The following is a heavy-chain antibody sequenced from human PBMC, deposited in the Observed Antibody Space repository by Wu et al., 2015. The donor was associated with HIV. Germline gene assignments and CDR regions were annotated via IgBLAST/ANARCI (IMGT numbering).Heavy chain of an antibody. Sequence: QVQLVQSGAEVKKPGSSVKVSCKASGGTFSSYAISWVRQAPGQGLEWMGRIIPIFGTANYAQKFQGRVTITADESTSTAYMELSSLRSEDTAVYYCARASLSYSGYDRGYYYGMDVWGQGTTVTVSS. J-gene: IGHJ6*02. CDR1: GGTFSSYA. V-gene: IGHV1-69*13. CDR2: IIPIFGTA. D-gene: IGHD5-12*01. CDR3: ARASLSYSGYDRGYYYGMDV.